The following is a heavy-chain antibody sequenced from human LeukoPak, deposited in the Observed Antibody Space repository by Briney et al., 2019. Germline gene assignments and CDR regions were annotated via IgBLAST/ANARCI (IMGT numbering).Heavy chain of an antibody. CDR2: FYNSGRS. V-gene: IGHV4-59*01. CDR1: VDSISDYY. Sequence: SESLSLTSMVSVDSISDYYRGWFRQPPGKGLEWIGYFYNSGRSTYNPSLKSRVTISADTSKNHFSLKLNSVTTADTAVYYCTRGAGWLIDYWGQGILVTVSS. CDR3: TRGAGWLIDY. J-gene: IGHJ4*02. D-gene: IGHD3-16*01.